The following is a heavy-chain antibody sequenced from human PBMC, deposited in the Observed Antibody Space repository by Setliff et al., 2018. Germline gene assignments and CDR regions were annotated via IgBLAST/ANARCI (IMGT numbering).Heavy chain of an antibody. D-gene: IGHD5-12*01. V-gene: IGHV1-69*13. CDR1: GGTFRTDG. Sequence: SVKVSCKASGGTFRTDGFNWVRQAPGQGLEWMGRIIPIFGTANYAQKFQGRVTITADESTSTAYMELSSLRSEDTAVYYCASMSSFGSGGYDSAMVIWGQGTMVTVSS. CDR3: ASMSSFGSGGYDSAMVI. J-gene: IGHJ3*02. CDR2: IIPIFGTA.